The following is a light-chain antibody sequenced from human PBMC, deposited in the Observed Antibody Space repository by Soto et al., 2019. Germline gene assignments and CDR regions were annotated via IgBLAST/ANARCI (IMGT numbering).Light chain of an antibody. V-gene: IGKV1-6*01. CDR2: AAS. Sequence: AIQMTQSPSSLSASVGDRVTITCRSSQGIRNDLGWYQQKPGKAPKLLIYAASSLQSGVPSRFSGSGSGTDFPLTISSLQHEDFATYYCLQDSNYPRTFGQGTKVEIK. CDR1: QGIRND. CDR3: LQDSNYPRT. J-gene: IGKJ1*01.